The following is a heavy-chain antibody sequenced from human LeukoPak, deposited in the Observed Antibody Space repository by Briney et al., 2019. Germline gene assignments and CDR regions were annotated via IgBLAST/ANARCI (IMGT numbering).Heavy chain of an antibody. V-gene: IGHV3-30*02. Sequence: PGRSLRLSCAASGFTFSSYGMHWVRQAPGKGLEWVAFIRSDGSNKYYADSVKGRFTISRDNSKNTLYLQMNSLRAEDTAVYYCAKDGGSYQFDYWGQGTLVTVSS. CDR1: GFTFSSYG. CDR3: AKDGGSYQFDY. D-gene: IGHD1-26*01. CDR2: IRSDGSNK. J-gene: IGHJ4*02.